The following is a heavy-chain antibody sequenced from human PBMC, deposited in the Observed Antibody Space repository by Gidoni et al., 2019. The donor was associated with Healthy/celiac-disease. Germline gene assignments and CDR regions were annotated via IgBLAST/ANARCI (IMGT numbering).Heavy chain of an antibody. D-gene: IGHD3-22*01. CDR2: ISYDGSNK. CDR3: ANFYYDSSGPYGMDV. J-gene: IGHJ6*02. Sequence: QVQLVESGGGVVQPGRSLRLSCAASGFTFSRYGMHWVRQAPGKGLEWVAVISYDGSNKYYADSVKGRFTISRDNSKNTLYLQMNSLRAEDTAVYYCANFYYDSSGPYGMDVWGQGTTVTVSS. CDR1: GFTFSRYG. V-gene: IGHV3-30*18.